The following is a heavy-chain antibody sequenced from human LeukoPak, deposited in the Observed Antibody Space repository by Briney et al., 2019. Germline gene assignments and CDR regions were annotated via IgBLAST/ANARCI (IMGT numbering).Heavy chain of an antibody. J-gene: IGHJ4*02. Sequence: ASVKVSCKASGYTFTSYGISWVRQAPGQGLEWMGWINPNSGGTNYAQKFQGRVTMTRDTSISTAYMELSRLRSDDTAVYYCARGISSGSSAESDYWGQGTLVTVSS. D-gene: IGHD1-26*01. V-gene: IGHV1-2*02. CDR1: GYTFTSYG. CDR3: ARGISSGSSAESDY. CDR2: INPNSGGT.